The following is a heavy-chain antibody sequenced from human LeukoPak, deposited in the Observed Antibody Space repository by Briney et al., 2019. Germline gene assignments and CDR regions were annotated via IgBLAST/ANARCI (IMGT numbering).Heavy chain of an antibody. CDR2: IKQDGSEK. V-gene: IGHV3-7*01. CDR3: ASPGSVGDTGMPDY. J-gene: IGHJ4*02. Sequence: GSLRLSCAASGFIFSGYWMTWVRQAPGKGLEWVANIKQDGSEKYYVDSVKGRFTISRDNAKNSLYLQMNSLRAEDTAVYYCASPGSVGDTGMPDYWGQGTLVTVSS. D-gene: IGHD5-18*01. CDR1: GFIFSGYW.